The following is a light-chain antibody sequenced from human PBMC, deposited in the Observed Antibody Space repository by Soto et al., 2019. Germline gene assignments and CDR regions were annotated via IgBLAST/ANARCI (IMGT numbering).Light chain of an antibody. Sequence: EIVLTQSPGTLSLSPVERATLSCRASQSVSSSYLAWYQQKPGQAPRLLIYGASSRATGIPDRFSGSGSGTDFTLTISRLEPEDFAVYYCQQYNNWPQTFGQGTKV. CDR2: GAS. CDR1: QSVSSSY. J-gene: IGKJ1*01. CDR3: QQYNNWPQT. V-gene: IGKV3-20*01.